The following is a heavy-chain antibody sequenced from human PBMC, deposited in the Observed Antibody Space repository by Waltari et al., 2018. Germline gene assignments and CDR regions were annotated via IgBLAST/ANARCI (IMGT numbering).Heavy chain of an antibody. J-gene: IGHJ4*02. V-gene: IGHV4-34*01. CDR1: GGSFSGYY. D-gene: IGHD1-26*01. CDR2: INHSGST. CDR3: ARGELAEQNGYFDY. Sequence: QVQLQQWGAGLLKPSETLSLTCAVYGGSFSGYYWSWIRQPPGKGLEWTGEINHSGSTNYNPSLKSRVTISVDTSKNQFSLKLSSVTAADTAVYYCARGELAEQNGYFDYWGQGTLVTVSS.